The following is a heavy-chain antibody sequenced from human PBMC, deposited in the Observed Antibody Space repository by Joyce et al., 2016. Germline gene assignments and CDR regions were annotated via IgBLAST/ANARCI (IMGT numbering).Heavy chain of an antibody. CDR3: ARLPETTIIVAGAEYFHH. J-gene: IGHJ1*01. V-gene: IGHV5-51*01. Sequence: EVQLVQSGAEVKKPGESLKISCKGSGYSFPNYWIGWVRQMPGRGLEWMGIIYPADSDTSYSPSFQGQVTISADRSINTAYLQWSSLKASDTAMYYCARLPETTIIVAGAEYFHHWGQGTLVTVSS. D-gene: IGHD4-11*01. CDR2: IYPADSDT. CDR1: GYSFPNYW.